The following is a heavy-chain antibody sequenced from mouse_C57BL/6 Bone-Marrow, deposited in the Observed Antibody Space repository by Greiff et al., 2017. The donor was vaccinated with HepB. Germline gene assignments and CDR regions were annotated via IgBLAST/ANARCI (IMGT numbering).Heavy chain of an antibody. J-gene: IGHJ3*01. CDR3: ARQGDRGFAY. CDR2: ISNLAYSI. Sequence: EVNLVESGGGLVQPGGSLKLSCAASGFTFSDYGMAWVRQAPRKGPEWVAFISNLAYSIYYADTVTGRFTISRENAKNTLYLEMSSLRSEDTAMYYCARQGDRGFAYWGQGTLVTVSA. CDR1: GFTFSDYG. D-gene: IGHD3-3*01. V-gene: IGHV5-15*01.